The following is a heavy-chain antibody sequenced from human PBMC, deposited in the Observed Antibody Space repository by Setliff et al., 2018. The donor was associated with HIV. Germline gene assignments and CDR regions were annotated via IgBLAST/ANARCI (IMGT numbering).Heavy chain of an antibody. CDR2: FYTSGST. Sequence: PSETLSLTCTVSGGSINTYYWSWIRQPAGKGLEWIGRFYTSGSTNYNPPFKSRVTISEGTSENQFSLKLTSVTAADTAIYYCARGGTVSADFDSWGQGTLVTVSS. D-gene: IGHD6-19*01. V-gene: IGHV4-4*07. CDR3: ARGGTVSADFDS. CDR1: GGSINTYY. J-gene: IGHJ4*02.